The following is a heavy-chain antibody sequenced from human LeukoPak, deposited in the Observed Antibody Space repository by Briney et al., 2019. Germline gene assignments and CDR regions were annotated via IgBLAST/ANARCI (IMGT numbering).Heavy chain of an antibody. CDR3: TREIRTGYSYYFDY. J-gene: IGHJ4*02. V-gene: IGHV3-48*01. CDR2: ISSSDNTI. D-gene: IGHD3/OR15-3a*01. CDR1: GFIFSSYS. Sequence: GGSLRLSCAASGFIFSSYSMNWVRQAPGKGLEWVSYISSSDNTIYYADSVKGRFTISRDNAKYSLYLQMNSLRVEDTAFYYCTREIRTGYSYYFDYWGQGTLVTVSS.